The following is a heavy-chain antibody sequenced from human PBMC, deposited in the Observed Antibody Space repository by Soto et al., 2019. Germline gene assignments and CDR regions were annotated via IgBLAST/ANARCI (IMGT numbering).Heavy chain of an antibody. J-gene: IGHJ4*02. Sequence: SETLSLTCTVSGGSMNNYYWSWVRQPPGKRLEWIGYVYYNGIVNYNPSLRSRVTMSVDTSKNKFSLRLTSVTAADTAVYYCASEYAYKIAFWGQGTQVTVSS. V-gene: IGHV4-59*01. CDR3: ASEYAYKIAF. CDR1: GGSMNNYY. D-gene: IGHD1-20*01. CDR2: VYYNGIV.